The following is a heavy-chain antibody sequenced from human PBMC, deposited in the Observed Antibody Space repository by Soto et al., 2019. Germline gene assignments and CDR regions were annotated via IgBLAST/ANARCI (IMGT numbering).Heavy chain of an antibody. CDR2: IYYSGST. Sequence: SETLSLTCTVSGGSISSYYWSWIRQPPGKGLEWIGYIYYSGSTNYNPSLKSRVTISVDTSKNQFSLKLSSVTAADTAVYYCARSIAARPFYYYYMDVWGKGTTVTVS. J-gene: IGHJ6*03. D-gene: IGHD6-6*01. CDR1: GGSISSYY. V-gene: IGHV4-59*01. CDR3: ARSIAARPFYYYYMDV.